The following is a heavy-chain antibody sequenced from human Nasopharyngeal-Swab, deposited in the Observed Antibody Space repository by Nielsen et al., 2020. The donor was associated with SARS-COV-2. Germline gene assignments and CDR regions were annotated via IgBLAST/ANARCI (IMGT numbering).Heavy chain of an antibody. V-gene: IGHV6-1*01. CDR1: GDSVSRNTAA. CDR3: ARRQMGAHAFDI. Sequence: QTLSLTCAISGDSVSRNTAAWTWLRQSPSRGLEWLGRTYYRSKWYNEYAASVKSRVTIHPDTSKNQISLQVNSMTAEDTAVYYCARRQMGAHAFDIWGQGTMVTVSS. CDR2: TYYRSKWYN. J-gene: IGHJ3*02. D-gene: IGHD3-16*01.